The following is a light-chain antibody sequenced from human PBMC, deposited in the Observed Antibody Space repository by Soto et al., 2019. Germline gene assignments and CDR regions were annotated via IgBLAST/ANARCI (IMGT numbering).Light chain of an antibody. J-gene: IGKJ1*01. Sequence: DIELTQSPSTLSASVGDRVTMTCRASQSISSWLAWYQQKPGKPPKILIYKASSLESGVPSRFRGSGSGTEFTLTISRLQPDDFATYYCQQYNSYWQTFGQGTKVDIK. CDR3: QQYNSYWQT. V-gene: IGKV1-5*03. CDR2: KAS. CDR1: QSISSW.